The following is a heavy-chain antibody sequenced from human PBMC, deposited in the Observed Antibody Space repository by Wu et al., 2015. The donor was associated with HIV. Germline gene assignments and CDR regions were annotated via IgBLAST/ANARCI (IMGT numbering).Heavy chain of an antibody. V-gene: IGHV1-69*05. CDR2: INPLFGTT. D-gene: IGHD5-12*01. CDR1: GDGFTSYA. Sequence: QAQLVQLEAEVKKPGSSVKVTCKASGDGFTSYAVSWVRQAPGQGLEWMGGINPLFGTTKHAERFRDSVTFTTDESKSTAYMELSSLRSEDTAVYYCARNTDSVATSLYSLGVWGQGTTVTVSS. CDR3: ARNTDSVATSLYSLGV. J-gene: IGHJ6*02.